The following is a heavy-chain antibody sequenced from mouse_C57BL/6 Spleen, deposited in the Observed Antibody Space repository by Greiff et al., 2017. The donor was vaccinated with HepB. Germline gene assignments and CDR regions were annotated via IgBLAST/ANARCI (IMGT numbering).Heavy chain of an antibody. CDR1: GYSFTDYN. CDR3: AREGYGSSFDD. Sequence: EVKLVESGPELVKPGASVKISCKASGYSFTDYNMNWVKQSNGKRLEWIGVINPNYGTTSYNQKFKGKATLTVDQSSSTAYMQLNSLTSEDSAVYDRAREGYGSSFDDWGKGTTLTVSS. J-gene: IGHJ2*01. CDR2: INPNYGTT. V-gene: IGHV1-39*01. D-gene: IGHD1-1*01.